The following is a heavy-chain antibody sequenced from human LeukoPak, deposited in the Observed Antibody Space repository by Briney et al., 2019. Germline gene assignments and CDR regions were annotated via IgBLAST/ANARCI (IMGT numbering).Heavy chain of an antibody. CDR3: ATRNPTKLELRSDAFDI. Sequence: ASVKVSCKAFGYTFTSYDINWVRQATGQGLEWMGWMNPNSGNTGYAQKFQGRVTMTRNTSISTAYMELSSLRSEDTAVYYCATRNPTKLELRSDAFDIWGQGTMVTVSS. CDR2: MNPNSGNT. V-gene: IGHV1-8*01. J-gene: IGHJ3*02. CDR1: GYTFTSYD. D-gene: IGHD1-7*01.